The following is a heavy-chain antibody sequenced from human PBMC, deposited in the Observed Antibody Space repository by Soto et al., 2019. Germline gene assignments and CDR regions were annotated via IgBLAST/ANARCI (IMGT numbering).Heavy chain of an antibody. D-gene: IGHD4-17*01. V-gene: IGHV4-31*03. CDR3: ARGDYVYWFDP. CDR2: IYYSGNT. J-gene: IGHJ5*02. CDR1: GGSISSGPYY. Sequence: QVQLQESGPGLVRPSQTLSLTCTVSGGSISSGPYYWNWIRQHPGKGLAWIGYIYYSGNTYYSPSLKSRVIISVDTSKNQVSLRLRSVTAADTAVYYCARGDYVYWFDPWGQGTLVTVSS.